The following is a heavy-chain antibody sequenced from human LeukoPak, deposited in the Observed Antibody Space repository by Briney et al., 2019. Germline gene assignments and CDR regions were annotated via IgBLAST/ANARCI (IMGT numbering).Heavy chain of an antibody. V-gene: IGHV3-30-3*01. D-gene: IGHD3-10*01. J-gene: IGHJ6*02. CDR1: GFTFSSYA. Sequence: GGSLRLSCAASGFTFSSYAMHWVRQAPGKGLEWVAVISYDGSNKYYADSVKGRFTISRDNSKNTLYLQMNSLRAEDTAVYYCAREGVGSGGYYNWNFYYYYGMDVWGQGTTVTVSS. CDR2: ISYDGSNK. CDR3: AREGVGSGGYYNWNFYYYYGMDV.